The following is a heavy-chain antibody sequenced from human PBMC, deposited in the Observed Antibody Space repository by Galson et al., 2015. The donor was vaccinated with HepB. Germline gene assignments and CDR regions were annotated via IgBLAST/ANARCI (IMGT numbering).Heavy chain of an antibody. CDR1: GFTFSSYA. V-gene: IGHV3-30-3*01. CDR2: ISYDGSNK. Sequence: SLRLSCAASGFTFSSYAMHWVRQAPGKGLEWVAVISYDGSNKYYADSVKGRFTISRDNSKNTLYLQMNSLRAEDTAGYYCASDDIVVAPAAAVQSFWGQGTLVTVSS. CDR3: ASDDIVVAPAAAVQSF. J-gene: IGHJ4*02. D-gene: IGHD2-2*01.